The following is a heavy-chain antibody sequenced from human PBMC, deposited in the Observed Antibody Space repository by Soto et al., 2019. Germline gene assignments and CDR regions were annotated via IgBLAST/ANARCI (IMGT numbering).Heavy chain of an antibody. D-gene: IGHD6-19*01. Sequence: QVQLVESGGGVVQPGRTLRLSCAASGFTFSSYGMHWVRQAPGKGLEWVAVIWYDGSNKYYADSVKSRFTISRDNSKNTLYLQMNSLRAEDTAVYYCAREAAVADYYYGMDVWGQGTTVTVSS. CDR1: GFTFSSYG. CDR3: AREAAVADYYYGMDV. CDR2: IWYDGSNK. J-gene: IGHJ6*02. V-gene: IGHV3-33*01.